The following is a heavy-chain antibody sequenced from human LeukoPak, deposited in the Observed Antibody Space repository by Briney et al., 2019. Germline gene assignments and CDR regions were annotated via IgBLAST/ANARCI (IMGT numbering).Heavy chain of an antibody. CDR2: IVVVSGNT. V-gene: IGHV1-58*01. CDR1: GFTFTSSA. CDR3: AAGHLDSYCSSTSCYGTFDY. J-gene: IGHJ4*02. D-gene: IGHD2-2*01. Sequence: SVKVSCKASGFTFTSSAVQWVRQARGQRREWIGWIVVVSGNTNYAQKFQERVTITRDMSTSTAYMELSSLRSEDTAVYYCAAGHLDSYCSSTSCYGTFDYWGQGTLVTVSS.